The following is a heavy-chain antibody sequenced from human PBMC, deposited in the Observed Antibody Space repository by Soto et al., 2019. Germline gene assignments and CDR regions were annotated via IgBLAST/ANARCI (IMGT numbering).Heavy chain of an antibody. Sequence: QVQLQESGPGLVKPSQTLSLACTVSGGSIINGGFFWGWIRQSPGKSLEWIAYIFYSGSTYYNPSLKSRVTLSVDTSKNQFSLNLMSVTAADTAVYYCARVHWLGDRAKWFDPWGPGTLVTVSS. CDR1: GGSIINGGFF. V-gene: IGHV4-31*03. CDR3: ARVHWLGDRAKWFDP. D-gene: IGHD3-10*01. CDR2: IFYSGST. J-gene: IGHJ5*02.